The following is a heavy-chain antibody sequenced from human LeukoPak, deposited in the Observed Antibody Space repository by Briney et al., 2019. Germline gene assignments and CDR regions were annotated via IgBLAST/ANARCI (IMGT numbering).Heavy chain of an antibody. CDR2: ISGSGGST. CDR3: AKGIVVVPAAXXXXXFDP. Sequence: GGSLRLSCAASGFTFSSYAMSWVRQAPGKGLEWVSAISGSGGSTYYADSVKGRFTISRDNSKNTLYLQMNSLRAEDTAVYYCAKGIVVVPAAXXXXXFDPXGXGXLVTVS. D-gene: IGHD2-2*01. J-gene: IGHJ5*02. CDR1: GFTFSSYA. V-gene: IGHV3-23*01.